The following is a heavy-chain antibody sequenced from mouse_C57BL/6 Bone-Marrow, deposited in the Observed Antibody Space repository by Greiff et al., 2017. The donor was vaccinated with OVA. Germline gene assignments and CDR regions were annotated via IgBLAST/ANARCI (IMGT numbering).Heavy chain of an antibody. Sequence: QVQLKESGAELARPGASVKLSCKASGYTFTSYDINWVKQRPGQGLEWIGWIYPRDGSTKYNEKFKGKATLTVDTSSSTAYMELHSLTSEDSAVYFCARGRLLRYSFYFDYWGQGTTLTVSS. D-gene: IGHD1-1*01. CDR1: GYTFTSYD. J-gene: IGHJ2*01. V-gene: IGHV1-85*01. CDR3: ARGRLLRYSFYFDY. CDR2: IYPRDGST.